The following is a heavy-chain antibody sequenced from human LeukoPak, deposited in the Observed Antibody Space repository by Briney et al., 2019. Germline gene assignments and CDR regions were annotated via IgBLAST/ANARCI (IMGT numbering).Heavy chain of an antibody. CDR3: ARDGLLWFGDSTNY. V-gene: IGHV4-38-2*02. CDR2: IYHSGST. Sequence: LETLSLTCAVSGYSISSGYYWGWIRQPPGKGLEWIGSIYHSGSTYYNPSLKSRVTISVDTSKNQFSLKLSSVTAADTAVYYCARDGLLWFGDSTNYWGQGTLVTVSS. J-gene: IGHJ4*02. D-gene: IGHD3-10*01. CDR1: GYSISSGYY.